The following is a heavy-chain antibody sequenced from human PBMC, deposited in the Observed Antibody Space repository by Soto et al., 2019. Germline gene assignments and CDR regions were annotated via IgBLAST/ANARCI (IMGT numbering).Heavy chain of an antibody. J-gene: IGHJ6*02. CDR3: AKGSERAFYGMDV. D-gene: IGHD1-1*01. CDR1: GFAFSTSA. Sequence: PGGSLRLSCAAFGFAFSTSAMNWVRQPPGKGLEWVSTISSSGGSTHYADSVKGRVTISRDNSRNTLYLQMNSLRAEDTAVYYCAKGSERAFYGMDVWGQGTTVTVSS. CDR2: ISSSGGST. V-gene: IGHV3-23*01.